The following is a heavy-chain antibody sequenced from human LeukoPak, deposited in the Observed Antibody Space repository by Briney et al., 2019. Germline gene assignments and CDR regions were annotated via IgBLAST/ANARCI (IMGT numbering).Heavy chain of an antibody. CDR2: IKDDGSEK. V-gene: IGHV3-7*03. CDR3: AKSGIFQGYYFYYMDV. J-gene: IGHJ6*03. CDR1: GFTFSRYW. D-gene: IGHD2-15*01. Sequence: GGSLRLSCAASGFTFSRYWMTWVRQAPGKGLEWVANIKDDGSEKHYVDSVKGRFTIPRDNAKKSLYLQMNSPRPEDTALYYCAKSGIFQGYYFYYMDVWGKGTTVTISS.